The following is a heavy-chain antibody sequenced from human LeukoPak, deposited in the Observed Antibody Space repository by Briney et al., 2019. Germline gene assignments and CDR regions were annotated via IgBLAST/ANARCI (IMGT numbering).Heavy chain of an antibody. D-gene: IGHD3-22*01. CDR1: GVSMSSYY. CDR3: ARHADSSGYYFFDY. J-gene: IGHJ4*02. CDR2: IYNSGTT. Sequence: SETLSLTCSVSGVSMSSYYWSWIRQPPGKGLEWIGSIYNSGTTYYNPSLKSRVTISVDTSKNQFPLKLSSVTAADTAVYYCARHADSSGYYFFDYWGQGTLVTVSS. V-gene: IGHV4-59*05.